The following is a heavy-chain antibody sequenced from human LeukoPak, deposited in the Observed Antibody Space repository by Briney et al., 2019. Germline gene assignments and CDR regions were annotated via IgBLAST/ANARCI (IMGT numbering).Heavy chain of an antibody. CDR3: ARRSPGRQGYFQH. Sequence: SETLSLTCTVSGGSISSYYWSWIRQPPGKGLEWIGYIYYSGSTNYNPSLKSRVTISVDTSKNQFSLRVTSVTAADTAVYYCARRSPGRQGYFQHWGQGTLVTVSS. CDR2: IYYSGST. V-gene: IGHV4-59*08. CDR1: GGSISSYY. D-gene: IGHD3-10*01. J-gene: IGHJ1*01.